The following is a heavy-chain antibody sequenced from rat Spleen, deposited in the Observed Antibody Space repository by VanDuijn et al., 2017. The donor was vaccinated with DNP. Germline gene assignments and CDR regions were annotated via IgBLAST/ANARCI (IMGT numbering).Heavy chain of an antibody. Sequence: EVQLVESGGGLMQPGKSLKLSCAASGLTFSDYAMAWVRQAPKKGLEWVASISSSGGSTYYRDSVRGRFTISRDNARNILYLQMNSLRSEDTATYYCTSLWTLAYWGQGTLVTVSS. CDR3: TSLWTLAY. CDR2: ISSSGGST. D-gene: IGHD1-6*01. CDR1: GLTFSDYA. J-gene: IGHJ3*01. V-gene: IGHV5S13*01.